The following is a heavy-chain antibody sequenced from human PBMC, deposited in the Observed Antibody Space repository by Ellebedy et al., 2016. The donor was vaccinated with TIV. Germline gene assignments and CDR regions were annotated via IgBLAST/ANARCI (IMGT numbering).Heavy chain of an antibody. Sequence: MPSETLSLTCTVSGGSMSSGDYYWSWLRQPPGKGLEWIGHIFYSGSSYYNPSLDSRVTISEGPSKNQFSLKLSSVTAADTAVYYCARVSKVEIVFDYWGQGALVTVSS. CDR3: ARVSKVEIVFDY. CDR1: GGSMSSGDYY. V-gene: IGHV4-30-4*01. D-gene: IGHD5-12*01. J-gene: IGHJ4*02. CDR2: IFYSGSS.